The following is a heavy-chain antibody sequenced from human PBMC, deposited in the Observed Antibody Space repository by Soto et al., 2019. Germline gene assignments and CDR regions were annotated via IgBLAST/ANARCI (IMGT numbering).Heavy chain of an antibody. CDR3: ARWADFRGSGSFRSKALDV. V-gene: IGHV4-39*01. CDR2: IFYSGSAYFGGNT. D-gene: IGHD3-10*01. Sequence: QLQLQESGPGLVKPSETLSLTCNVSGGSISSSTYYWGWIRQPPGKELEWIGSIFYSGSAYFGGNTYYYPSLKSRVTISVDTSKNQFSLKLSSVTAADTAVYYCARWADFRGSGSFRSKALDVWGQGTTVTVSS. J-gene: IGHJ6*02. CDR1: GGSISSSTYY.